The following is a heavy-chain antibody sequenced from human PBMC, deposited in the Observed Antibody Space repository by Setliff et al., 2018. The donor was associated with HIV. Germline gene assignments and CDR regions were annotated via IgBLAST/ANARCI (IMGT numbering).Heavy chain of an antibody. J-gene: IGHJ4*02. D-gene: IGHD6-13*01. CDR1: GYTFTDYF. CDR2: ISAYNGNT. V-gene: IGHV1-18*04. CDR3: AREFRGSSWDY. Sequence: ASVKVSCKSSGYTFTDYFMHWVRQAPGQGLEWMGWISAYNGNTNYAQKLQGRVTMTTDTSTSTAYMELRSLRSDDTAVYYCAREFRGSSWDYWGQGTLVTVSS.